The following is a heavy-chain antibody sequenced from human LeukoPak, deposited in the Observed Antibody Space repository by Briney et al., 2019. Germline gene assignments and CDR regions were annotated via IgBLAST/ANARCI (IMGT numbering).Heavy chain of an antibody. CDR2: ISSSSSYI. CDR3: ARDFVAFRSDAFDI. V-gene: IGHV3-21*01. J-gene: IGHJ3*02. Sequence: GGSLRLSCAASGFTFSSYSMNWVRQAPGKGLEWVSSISSSSSYIYYADSVKGRFTISRDNAKNSLYLQMNSLRAEDTAVYYCARDFVAFRSDAFDIWGQGTMVTVSS. D-gene: IGHD3-3*02. CDR1: GFTFSSYS.